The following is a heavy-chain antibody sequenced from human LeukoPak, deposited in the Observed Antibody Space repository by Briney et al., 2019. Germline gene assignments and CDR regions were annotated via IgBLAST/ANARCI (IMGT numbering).Heavy chain of an antibody. V-gene: IGHV3-9*01. CDR1: GFTFDDYA. D-gene: IGHD3-22*01. Sequence: PGGSLRLSCAASGFTFDDYAMHWVRQAPGKGLEWVSGISWNSGSIGYADSVKGRFTISRDNAKNSLYLQMNSLRAEDTALYYCAKVPTNGGYPDYYFDYWGQGTLVTVSS. CDR2: ISWNSGSI. CDR3: AKVPTNGGYPDYYFDY. J-gene: IGHJ4*02.